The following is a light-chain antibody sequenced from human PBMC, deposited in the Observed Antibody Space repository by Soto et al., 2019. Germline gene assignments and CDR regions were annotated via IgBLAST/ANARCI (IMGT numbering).Light chain of an antibody. J-gene: IGKJ1*01. CDR3: QQRNVRPPVT. Sequence: ETEMTQSPATLSVSLGERATISCRASQSIGSHLAWYQQKPGQAPRLLIYGAFNRATGIPARFSGSGSGTDISLTISSLLPEDSAVYYCQQRNVRPPVTFGQGTKVDI. V-gene: IGKV3-11*01. CDR2: GAF. CDR1: QSIGSH.